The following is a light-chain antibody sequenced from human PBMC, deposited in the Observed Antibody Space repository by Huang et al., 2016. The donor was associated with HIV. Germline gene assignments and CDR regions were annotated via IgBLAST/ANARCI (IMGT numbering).Light chain of an antibody. CDR3: QQYNYWPQT. J-gene: IGKJ1*01. Sequence: EIVMTQSPATLSVSPGERATLSCRASQSVTRNLAWYQQKPGQAPGLLIYGASPRATGIPSRFSGSGSGTEFTLTISSLQSEDFAVYYCQQYNYWPQTFGQGTKVEIK. V-gene: IGKV3-15*01. CDR1: QSVTRN. CDR2: GAS.